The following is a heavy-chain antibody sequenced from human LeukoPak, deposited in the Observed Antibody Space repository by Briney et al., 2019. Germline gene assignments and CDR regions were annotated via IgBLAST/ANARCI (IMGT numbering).Heavy chain of an antibody. CDR3: ARGSGWDFDY. V-gene: IGHV3-66*01. D-gene: IGHD6-19*01. CDR2: IYSGGST. Sequence: PGGSLRLSCAASGFTFSSYAMHWVRQAPGKGLEWVSFIYSGGSTYYADSVKGRFTISRDNSKNTLYLQMNSLRAEDTAVYYCARGSGWDFDYWGQGTLVTVSS. CDR1: GFTFSSYA. J-gene: IGHJ4*02.